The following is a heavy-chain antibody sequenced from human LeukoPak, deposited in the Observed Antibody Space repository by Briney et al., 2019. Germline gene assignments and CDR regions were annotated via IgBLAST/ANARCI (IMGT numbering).Heavy chain of an antibody. CDR3: XXXGITMIGGV. V-gene: IGHV3-11*04. Sequence: GGSLRLSCAVSGFTFSDYYMSWIRQAPGKGLEWVSYISSSGTTIYYADSVKGRFTISRDNAKNSLYLQMNSLRAEDTAVYYXXXXGITMIGGVWGEGTTVTISS. D-gene: IGHD3-10*02. J-gene: IGHJ6*04. CDR2: ISSSGTTI. CDR1: GFTFSDYY.